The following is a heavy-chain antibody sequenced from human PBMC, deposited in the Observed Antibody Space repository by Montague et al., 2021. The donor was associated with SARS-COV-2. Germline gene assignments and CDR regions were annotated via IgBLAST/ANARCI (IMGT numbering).Heavy chain of an antibody. CDR1: SGSFSGFY. Sequence: SETLSLTCAVYSGSFSGFYWTWIRQPPGEGLEWIAEISHNGSTSYNPSLKSRVTISVDTSKNQFSLKLSSATAADTAVYYCARVPYRLLFVPRYYGMDVWGQGTTVTVSS. D-gene: IGHD2-2*01. J-gene: IGHJ6*02. V-gene: IGHV4-34*01. CDR2: ISHNGST. CDR3: ARVPYRLLFVPRYYGMDV.